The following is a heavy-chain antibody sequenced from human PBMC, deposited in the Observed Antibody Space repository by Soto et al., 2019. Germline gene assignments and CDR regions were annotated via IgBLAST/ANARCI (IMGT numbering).Heavy chain of an antibody. Sequence: EVQLVESGGGLVQPGGSLRLSCAASGFTFSNYWMSWVRQAPGKGLEWVANIKQDGSEKSYVDSVKGRFTISRDNAKNSLYLQMNSLRAEDTAVYYCARKNRIVVVPAAKNDAFDIWGQGTMVTVSS. CDR3: ARKNRIVVVPAAKNDAFDI. CDR1: GFTFSNYW. CDR2: IKQDGSEK. V-gene: IGHV3-7*01. D-gene: IGHD2-2*01. J-gene: IGHJ3*02.